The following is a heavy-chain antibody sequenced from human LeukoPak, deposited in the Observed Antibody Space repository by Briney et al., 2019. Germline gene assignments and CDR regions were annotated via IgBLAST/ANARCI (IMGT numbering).Heavy chain of an antibody. CDR3: ARDKVSADSSSWYVSAHDY. D-gene: IGHD6-13*01. CDR2: IIPIFGTA. J-gene: IGHJ4*02. CDR1: GGTFSSYA. Sequence: ASVKVSCKASGGTFSSYAISWVRRAPGQGLEWMGGIIPIFGTANYAQKFQGRVTITADESTSTAYMELSSLRSEDTAVYYCARDKVSADSSSWYVSAHDYWGQGTLVTVSS. V-gene: IGHV1-69*13.